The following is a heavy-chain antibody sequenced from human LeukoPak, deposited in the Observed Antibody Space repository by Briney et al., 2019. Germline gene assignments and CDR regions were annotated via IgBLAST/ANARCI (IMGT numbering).Heavy chain of an antibody. D-gene: IGHD6-19*01. J-gene: IGHJ4*02. Sequence: SETLSLTCTVSGGSISSYYWSWIRQPPGKGLEWIGYMYYSGSTNYNPSLESRLTISVDTSKNQFSLKLSSVTAADTAVYYCARGSGWYYYWGQGTLVTVSS. V-gene: IGHV4-59*01. CDR2: MYYSGST. CDR1: GGSISSYY. CDR3: ARGSGWYYY.